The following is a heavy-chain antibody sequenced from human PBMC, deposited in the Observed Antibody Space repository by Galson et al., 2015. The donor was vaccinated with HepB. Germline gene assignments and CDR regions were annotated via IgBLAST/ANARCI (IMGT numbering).Heavy chain of an antibody. D-gene: IGHD2-2*01. CDR2: IYTSGST. V-gene: IGHV4-61*02. CDR3: ARVGDCSSTSCYAFDI. J-gene: IGHJ3*02. CDR1: GGSISSGSYY. Sequence: TLSLTCTVSGGSISSGSYYWSWIRQPAGKGLEWIGRIYTSGSTNYNPSLKSRVTMSVDTSKNQFSLKLSSVTAADTAVYYCARVGDCSSTSCYAFDIWGQGTVVTVSS.